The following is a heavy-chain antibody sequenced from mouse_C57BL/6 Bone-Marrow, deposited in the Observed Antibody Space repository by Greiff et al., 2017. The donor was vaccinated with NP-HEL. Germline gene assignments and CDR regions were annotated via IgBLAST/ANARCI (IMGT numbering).Heavy chain of an antibody. D-gene: IGHD2-3*01. V-gene: IGHV1-52*01. Sequence: QVQLQQPVAELVRPGSSVKLSCKASGYTFTSYWMHWVKQRPIQGLEWIGNIDPSDSETHYNQKFKDKATLTVDKSSSTAYMQLSSLTSEDSAVYYCARSSLYDGYSYYFGDWGQGTTLTVSS. CDR2: IDPSDSET. CDR1: GYTFTSYW. J-gene: IGHJ2*01. CDR3: ARSSLYDGYSYYFGD.